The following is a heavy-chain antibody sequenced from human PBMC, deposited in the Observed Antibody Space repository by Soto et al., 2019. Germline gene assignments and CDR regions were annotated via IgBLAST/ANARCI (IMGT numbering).Heavy chain of an antibody. V-gene: IGHV1-3*01. CDR1: GYIFSNYA. D-gene: IGHD6-19*01. CDR2: INGGNGRT. CDR3: AREDYTSGYYWPDP. J-gene: IGHJ5*02. Sequence: ASVKVSGKASGYIFSNYAIHWVRQAPGQRLEWLGWINGGNGRTKFSQKFQGRVAISGDTSASTVYMELSSLRSEDTAVYYCAREDYTSGYYWPDPWGQGTLVPV.